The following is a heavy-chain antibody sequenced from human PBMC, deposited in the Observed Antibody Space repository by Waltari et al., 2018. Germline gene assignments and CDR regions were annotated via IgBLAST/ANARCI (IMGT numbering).Heavy chain of an antibody. D-gene: IGHD6-13*01. CDR1: GFTFGSYW. CDR2: IQEDGSEK. J-gene: IGHJ4*02. Sequence: EVQLVESGGGLVQPGGSLRLSCAASGFTFGSYWMSWVRQAPGEGLGWVANIQEDGSEKNYVDSVKGRFTISRDNAKNSLYLQMNSLRAEDTAVYFCARDNSSSWYFFDYWGQGTVVTVSS. CDR3: ARDNSSSWYFFDY. V-gene: IGHV3-7*01.